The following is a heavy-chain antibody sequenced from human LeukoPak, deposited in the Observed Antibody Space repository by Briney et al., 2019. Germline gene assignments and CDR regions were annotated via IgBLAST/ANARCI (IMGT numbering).Heavy chain of an antibody. Sequence: GGSLRLSCAASGFTFDDYGMSWVRQAPGKGLEWVSGINWNGGSTGYADSVKGRFTISRDNARNSLYLQMNSLRAEDTAVYYCARKKWELTPDAFDIWGQGTMVTVSS. CDR3: ARKKWELTPDAFDI. J-gene: IGHJ3*02. CDR1: GFTFDDYG. CDR2: INWNGGST. V-gene: IGHV3-20*04. D-gene: IGHD1-26*01.